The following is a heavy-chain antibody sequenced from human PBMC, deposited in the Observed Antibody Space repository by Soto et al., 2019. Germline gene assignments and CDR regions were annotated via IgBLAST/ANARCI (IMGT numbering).Heavy chain of an antibody. Sequence: GGSLRLSCAASGFTFSSYSMNWVRQSPGKGLEWVSSISSSSSYIYYADSVKGRFTISRDNAKNSLYLQMNSLRAEDTAVYYCARESARCSGGSCLNDYWGQGTLVTVSS. V-gene: IGHV3-21*01. D-gene: IGHD2-15*01. CDR2: ISSSSSYI. J-gene: IGHJ4*02. CDR3: ARESARCSGGSCLNDY. CDR1: GFTFSSYS.